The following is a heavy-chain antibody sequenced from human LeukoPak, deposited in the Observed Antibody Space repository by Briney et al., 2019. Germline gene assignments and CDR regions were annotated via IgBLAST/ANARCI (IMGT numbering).Heavy chain of an antibody. Sequence: VASVKVSCKASGYTFTDYYMHWVRQAPGQGLEWMVWINTDSGGTNYAQKFQGRVTMTIDTSISTAYLELTRLTSDDTAVYYCARGEGSSIDYWGQGTLVTVSS. CDR1: GYTFTDYY. J-gene: IGHJ4*02. CDR3: ARGEGSSIDY. CDR2: INTDSGGT. D-gene: IGHD6-13*01. V-gene: IGHV1-2*02.